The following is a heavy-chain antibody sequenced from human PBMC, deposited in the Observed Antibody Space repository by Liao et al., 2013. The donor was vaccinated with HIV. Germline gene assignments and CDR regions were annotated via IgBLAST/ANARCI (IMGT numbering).Heavy chain of an antibody. V-gene: IGHV4-61*02. D-gene: IGHD3-10*01. Sequence: QVQLQESGPGLVKPSQTLSLTCTVSGGSITSGSYYWSWIRQPAGKGLEWIGRISASGGTNYNPSLKSRVTMSLDTSKNQFSLNLNSVTAADTAIYYCARGGIFLDYWGQGTLVAVSS. CDR3: ARGGIFLDY. CDR1: GGSITSGSYY. CDR2: ISASGGT. J-gene: IGHJ4*02.